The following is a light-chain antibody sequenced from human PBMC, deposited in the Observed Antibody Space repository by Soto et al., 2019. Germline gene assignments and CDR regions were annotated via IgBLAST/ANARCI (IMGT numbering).Light chain of an antibody. CDR1: TGVVTSGHY. J-gene: IGLJ7*01. CDR2: DTR. CDR3: LVSRSGARV. Sequence: QAVVTQEPSLTVSPGGTVTLTCGSSTGVVTSGHYPYWFQQKPGQAPRTLIYDTRNKHSWTPARFSGSLLGGKAALTLSGAQPEDEAVYYCLVSRSGARVFGGGTQLTVL. V-gene: IGLV7-46*01.